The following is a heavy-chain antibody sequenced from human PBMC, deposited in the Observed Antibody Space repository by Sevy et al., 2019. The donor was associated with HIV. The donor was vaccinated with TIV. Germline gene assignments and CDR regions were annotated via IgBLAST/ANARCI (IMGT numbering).Heavy chain of an antibody. CDR3: ARGRDGHNYSSDY. CDR1: GGSMTGYY. V-gene: IGHV4-59*01. D-gene: IGHD2-21*01. Sequence: SETLSLTCTVSGGSMTGYYWSWIRQSPEKGLEYIGYVHYSGRTNYTPPFKSRVTISVDTAKNPFSLKVTSVTAADTAVYYCARGRDGHNYSSDYWGQGTLVTVSS. J-gene: IGHJ4*02. CDR2: VHYSGRT.